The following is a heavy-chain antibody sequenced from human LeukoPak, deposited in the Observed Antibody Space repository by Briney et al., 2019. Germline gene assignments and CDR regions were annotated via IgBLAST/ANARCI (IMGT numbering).Heavy chain of an antibody. J-gene: IGHJ3*02. V-gene: IGHV3-7*01. D-gene: IGHD6-19*01. CDR2: IKQDGSEK. Sequence: GGSLRLSCAASGFTFSSYWMSWVRQAPGKGLEWVANIKQDGSEKYYVDSVKGRFTISRDNAKNTLYLQMNSLRAEDTAVYYCAKGSGAGDAFDIWGQGTMVTVSS. CDR3: AKGSGAGDAFDI. CDR1: GFTFSSYW.